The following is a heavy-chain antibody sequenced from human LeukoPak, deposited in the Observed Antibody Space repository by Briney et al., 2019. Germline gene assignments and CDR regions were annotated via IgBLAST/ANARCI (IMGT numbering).Heavy chain of an antibody. CDR2: IIPIFGTA. CDR1: GGTFSSYA. J-gene: IGHJ4*01. V-gene: IGHV1-69*05. CDR3: ARDPQWLYSGPYFDY. D-gene: IGHD6-19*01. Sequence: ASVKVSCKASGGTFSSYAISWVRQAPGQGLEWMGRIIPIFGTANYAQKFQGRVTITTDESTSTAYMELSSLRSEDTAVYFCARDPQWLYSGPYFDYWGXXXLXTV.